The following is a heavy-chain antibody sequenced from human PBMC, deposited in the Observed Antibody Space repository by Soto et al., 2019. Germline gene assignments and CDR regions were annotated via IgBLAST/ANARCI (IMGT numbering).Heavy chain of an antibody. J-gene: IGHJ4*02. D-gene: IGHD6-19*01. CDR3: ARGYTSGWHSDY. CDR2: INAGNGNT. V-gene: IGHV1-3*01. Sequence: QVQLVQSGAEVKKPGASVKVSCKASGYTFSDYAMNWVRQAPGQMLEWMGWINAGNGNTKYSQNFQGRVTITRDTSASTASMELSSLRSEDTAVYYCARGYTSGWHSDYWGQGTLVTVSS. CDR1: GYTFSDYA.